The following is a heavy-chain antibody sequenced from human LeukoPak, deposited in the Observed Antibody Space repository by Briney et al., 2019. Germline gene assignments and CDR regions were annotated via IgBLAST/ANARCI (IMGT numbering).Heavy chain of an antibody. V-gene: IGHV3-11*04. CDR3: ARDLISGDSSWYYFDY. Sequence: PGGSLRLSCAASGVTFSDYYMSWIRQAPGKGLEWVSYICSSGSTIYYADSVKGRFTISRDNAKNSLYLQMNSLRAEDTAVYYCARDLISGDSSWYYFDYWGQGTLVTLSS. CDR2: ICSSGSTI. D-gene: IGHD6-13*01. J-gene: IGHJ4*02. CDR1: GVTFSDYY.